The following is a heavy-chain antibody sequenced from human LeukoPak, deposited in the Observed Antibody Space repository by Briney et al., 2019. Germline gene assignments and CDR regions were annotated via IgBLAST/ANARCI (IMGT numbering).Heavy chain of an antibody. Sequence: PSETLSLTCAVSGGSISSGGYSWSWIRQPPGKGLEWIGYIYHSGSTYYNPSLKSRVTISVDRSKNQFSLKLSSVTAADTAVYYCARVRTKGLGLNYYYMDVWGKGTSVTVSS. V-gene: IGHV4-30-2*01. D-gene: IGHD3-16*01. CDR3: ARVRTKGLGLNYYYMDV. CDR2: IYHSGST. J-gene: IGHJ6*03. CDR1: GGSISSGGYS.